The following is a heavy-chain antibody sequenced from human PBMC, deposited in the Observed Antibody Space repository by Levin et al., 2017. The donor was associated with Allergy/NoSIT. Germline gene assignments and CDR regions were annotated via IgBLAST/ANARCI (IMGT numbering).Heavy chain of an antibody. CDR2: ISAYNGNT. CDR1: GYTFTSYG. Sequence: GESLKISCKASGYTFTSYGISWVRQAPGQGLEWMGWISAYNGNTNYAQKLQGRVTMTTDTSTSTAYMELRSLRSDDTAVYYCARERDNYYGSGSEFDPWGQGTLVTVSS. J-gene: IGHJ5*02. CDR3: ARERDNYYGSGSEFDP. V-gene: IGHV1-18*01. D-gene: IGHD3-10*01.